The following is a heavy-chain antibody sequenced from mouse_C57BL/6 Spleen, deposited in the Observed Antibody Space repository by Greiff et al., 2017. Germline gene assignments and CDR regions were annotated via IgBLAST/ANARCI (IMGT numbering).Heavy chain of an antibody. D-gene: IGHD3-2*02. J-gene: IGHJ4*01. Sequence: QVQLQQSGAELVMPGASVKLSCKASGYTFTSYWMHWVKQRPGQGLEWIGEIDPSDSNTNYNQKFKGKSTLTVDKSSSTAYMQLSSLTSEDSAVYYCARRAQAHYAMDYWGQGTSVTVSS. CDR3: ARRAQAHYAMDY. CDR2: IDPSDSNT. CDR1: GYTFTSYW. V-gene: IGHV1-69*01.